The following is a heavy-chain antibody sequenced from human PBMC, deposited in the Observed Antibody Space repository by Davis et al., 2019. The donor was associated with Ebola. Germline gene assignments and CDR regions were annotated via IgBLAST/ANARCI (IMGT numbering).Heavy chain of an antibody. J-gene: IGHJ6*04. D-gene: IGHD3-3*01. CDR1: GFTFSSYS. Sequence: GESLKISCAASGFTFSSYSMNWVRQAPGKGLEWVSYISSSSNYIYYADSMKGRFTISRDNAKNSLFLQMNSLRAEDTAVYYCAKSGLSFGVVKYHYGMDVWGKGTTVTVSS. CDR2: ISSSSNYI. CDR3: AKSGLSFGVVKYHYGMDV. V-gene: IGHV3-21*05.